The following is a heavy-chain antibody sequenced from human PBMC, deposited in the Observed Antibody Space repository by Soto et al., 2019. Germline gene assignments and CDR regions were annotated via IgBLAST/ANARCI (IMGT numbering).Heavy chain of an antibody. CDR3: ARESGGATATLDYYYFYMDV. V-gene: IGHV1-2*02. J-gene: IGHJ6*03. Sequence: QVQLVQSGAEVKKPGASVTVSCKASGYTFSDYYLHWVRQAPGQGPEWMGWINPNSGDTKYAQKFRGRVTMTRDTSVRTAFMDLNRLKSDDTAVYYCARESGGATATLDYYYFYMDVWGKGTTVTVSS. CDR1: GYTFSDYY. D-gene: IGHD5-12*01. CDR2: INPNSGDT.